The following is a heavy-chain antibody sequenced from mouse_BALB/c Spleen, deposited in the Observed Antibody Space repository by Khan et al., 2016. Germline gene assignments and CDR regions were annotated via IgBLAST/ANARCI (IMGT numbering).Heavy chain of an antibody. J-gene: IGHJ3*01. Sequence: EVELVESGPSLAKPSQTLSLTCSVTGDSITSGHWNWIRKFPGNKFDFMGYISHSGDSYYNPSLKSRISTTRDTSKNQYYLQLNSVTTEDTATYYCATWDYYGSAFAYWGQGTLVTVSA. D-gene: IGHD1-2*01. CDR1: GDSITSGH. CDR2: ISHSGDS. CDR3: ATWDYYGSAFAY. V-gene: IGHV3-8*02.